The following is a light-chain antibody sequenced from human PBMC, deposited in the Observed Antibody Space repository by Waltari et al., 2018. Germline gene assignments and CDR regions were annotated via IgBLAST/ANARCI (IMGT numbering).Light chain of an antibody. V-gene: IGLV4-69*01. J-gene: IGLJ3*02. CDR3: QTGGHGTWV. CDR1: SGPSSNI. CDR2: VNSYGSH. Sequence: QLVLTQSPSASASLGASVKLTCTLASGPSSNIIARLHQQPEEGPRYLMNVNSYGSHSKGDGIPERFSGSSSGAERYLTISSLQSEDEADYYCQTGGHGTWVFGGGTKLTVL.